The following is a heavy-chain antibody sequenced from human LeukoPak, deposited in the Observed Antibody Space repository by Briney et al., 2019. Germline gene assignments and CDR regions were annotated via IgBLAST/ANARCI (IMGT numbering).Heavy chain of an antibody. CDR2: ISSGGSTI. V-gene: IGHV3-11*01. CDR3: AGRAAADRCFDY. Sequence: GGSLRLSCAVSGFTFSDYYMSWIRQAPGKGLEWVSYISSGGSTISHADSVKGRFTISRDNAENSLYLQMNSLRAEDTAVYYCAGRAAADRCFDYWGQGTLVTVSS. D-gene: IGHD6-13*01. CDR1: GFTFSDYY. J-gene: IGHJ4*02.